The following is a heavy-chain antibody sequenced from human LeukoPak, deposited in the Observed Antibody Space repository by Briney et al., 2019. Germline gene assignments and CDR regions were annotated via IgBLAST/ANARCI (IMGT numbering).Heavy chain of an antibody. CDR3: AGRGSSSGTFDV. CDR2: IYTSGGT. V-gene: IGHV4-61*02. CDR1: GASIRNAEYY. J-gene: IGHJ3*01. Sequence: SETLSLTCTVSGASIRNAEYYWSWIRQPAGKRLEWIGRIYTSGGTNYNPSLKSRVTMSVDKSKNQISLNLASLTAADTALYYCAGRGSSSGTFDVWGPGTFVTVSS. D-gene: IGHD2-2*01.